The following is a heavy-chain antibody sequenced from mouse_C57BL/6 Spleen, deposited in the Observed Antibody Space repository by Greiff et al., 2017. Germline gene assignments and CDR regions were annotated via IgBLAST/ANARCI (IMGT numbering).Heavy chain of an antibody. CDR1: GFTFSSYG. J-gene: IGHJ3*01. Sequence: EVMLVESGGDLVKPGGSLKLSCAASGFTFSSYGMSWVRQTPDKRLEWVATISSGGSYTYYPDSVKGRFTISRDNAKNTLYLQMSSLKSEDTAVYYCARHGGDDYDWFAYWGQGTLVTVSA. CDR3: ARHGGDDYDWFAY. CDR2: ISSGGSYT. D-gene: IGHD2-4*01. V-gene: IGHV5-6*01.